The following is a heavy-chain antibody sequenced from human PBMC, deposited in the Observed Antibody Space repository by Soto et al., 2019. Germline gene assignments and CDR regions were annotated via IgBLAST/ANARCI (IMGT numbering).Heavy chain of an antibody. Sequence: PSETLSLTCTVSGGSMSNSYWNWIRQPPGKGLEWIGYIFYSGSTNYNPPLKSRVTISVHTSTNQFSLILSSVTAADTAVYYCARDVYWTGAVSYGGRGPFNSRGKGTLVTVS. J-gene: IGHJ4*02. CDR3: ARDVYWTGAVSYGGRGPFNS. D-gene: IGHD2-8*02. CDR1: GGSMSNSY. CDR2: IFYSGST. V-gene: IGHV4-59*01.